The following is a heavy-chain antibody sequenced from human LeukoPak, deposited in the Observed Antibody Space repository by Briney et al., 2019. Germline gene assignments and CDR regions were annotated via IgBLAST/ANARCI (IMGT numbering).Heavy chain of an antibody. J-gene: IGHJ6*02. V-gene: IGHV4-34*01. D-gene: IGHD1-7*01. CDR2: INHSGST. CDR1: GGSFSGYY. CDR3: ARGWYNWNYVYYYGMDV. Sequence: PSETLSLTCAVYGGSFSGYYWSWIRQPPGKGLEWIGEINHSGSTNYNPSLKSRVTISVDTSKNQFSLKLSSVTAADTAVYYCARGWYNWNYVYYYGMDVWGQGTTVTVSS.